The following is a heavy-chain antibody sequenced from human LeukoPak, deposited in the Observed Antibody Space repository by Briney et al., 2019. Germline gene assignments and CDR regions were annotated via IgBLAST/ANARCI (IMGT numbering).Heavy chain of an antibody. CDR1: GGSISSSTYY. V-gene: IGHV4-39*07. CDR2: IYYSGST. D-gene: IGHD2-2*01. CDR3: ARVRCSSTSCPVGY. Sequence: SETLSLTCTVSGGSISSSTYYWGWIRQPPGKGLEWIGSIYYSGSTYYNPSLKSRVTISVDTSKNQFSLKLSSVTAADTAVYYCARVRCSSTSCPVGYWGQGTLVTVSS. J-gene: IGHJ4*02.